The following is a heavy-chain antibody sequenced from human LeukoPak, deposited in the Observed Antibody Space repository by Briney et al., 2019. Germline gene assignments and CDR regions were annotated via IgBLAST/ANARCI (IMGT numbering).Heavy chain of an antibody. Sequence: SETLSLTCTVSGGSISSHYWSWIRQPPGKGLEWIGYIYYSGSTNYNPSLKSRVTISVDTSKNQFSLKLSSVTAADTAVYYCARLRTSHYYYGMDVWGQGTTVTVSS. V-gene: IGHV4-59*08. J-gene: IGHJ6*02. CDR1: GGSISSHY. D-gene: IGHD1-7*01. CDR2: IYYSGST. CDR3: ARLRTSHYYYGMDV.